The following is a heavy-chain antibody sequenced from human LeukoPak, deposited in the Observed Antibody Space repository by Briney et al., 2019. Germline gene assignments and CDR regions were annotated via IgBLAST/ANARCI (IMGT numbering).Heavy chain of an antibody. Sequence: KAGGSLILSCAASGHTFKNYRMNWVRQAPGKGLEWVSYITSSSSYIYYGDSVKGQFTISRDNAKNSLYLQMNSLRADDTAVYYCAGHRDSSSIEVWGEGPSVTVSS. D-gene: IGHD6-6*01. CDR3: AGHRDSSSIEV. CDR1: GHTFKNYR. J-gene: IGHJ6*01. CDR2: ITSSSSYI. V-gene: IGHV3-21*01.